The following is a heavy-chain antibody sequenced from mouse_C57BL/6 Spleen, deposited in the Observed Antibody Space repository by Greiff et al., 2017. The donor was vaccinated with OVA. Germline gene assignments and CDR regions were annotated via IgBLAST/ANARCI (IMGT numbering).Heavy chain of an antibody. D-gene: IGHD2-1*01. V-gene: IGHV1-55*01. CDR3: AREPPLYYGNQYYFDY. CDR1: GYTFTSYW. CDR2: IYPGSGST. Sequence: QVQLQQSGAELVKPGASVKMSCKASGYTFTSYWITWVKQRPGQGLEWIGDIYPGSGSTNYNEKFKSKATLTVDTSSSTAYMQLSSLTSEDSAVYYCAREPPLYYGNQYYFDYWGQGTTLTVSS. J-gene: IGHJ2*01.